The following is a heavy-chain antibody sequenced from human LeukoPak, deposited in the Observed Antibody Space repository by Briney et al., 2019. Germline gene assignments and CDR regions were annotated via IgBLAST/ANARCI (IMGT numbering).Heavy chain of an antibody. J-gene: IGHJ6*03. V-gene: IGHV3-11*04. Sequence: PGGSLRLSCAASGFTFSDYYMSWIRQAPGKGVEGVAYISSSGSTIYYADSVKGRFTISRDNAKTSLYLQMNSLRAEDTAVYYCARSDSSSPYYYYYMDVWGKGTTVTVSS. CDR1: GFTFSDYY. D-gene: IGHD6-6*01. CDR3: ARSDSSSPYYYYYMDV. CDR2: ISSSGSTI.